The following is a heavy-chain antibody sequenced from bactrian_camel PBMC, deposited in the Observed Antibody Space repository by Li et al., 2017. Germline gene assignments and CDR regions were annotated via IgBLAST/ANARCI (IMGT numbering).Heavy chain of an antibody. D-gene: IGHD2*01. Sequence: VQLVESGGGSVQAGGSLRLSCAFDAYTPANVRMAWFRQAPGKGLEWVSGIYSGGVVTSYSDSVKGRFTISKDNANNTVNLMMNSLKPEDAAMYYCAASFSLPCPANAGAVARDYTMDHWGKGTQVTVS. CDR2: IYSGGVVT. CDR1: AYTPANVR. V-gene: IGHV3S40*01. J-gene: IGHJ7*01.